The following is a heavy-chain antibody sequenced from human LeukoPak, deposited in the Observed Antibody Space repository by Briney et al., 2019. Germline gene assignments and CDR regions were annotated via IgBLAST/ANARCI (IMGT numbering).Heavy chain of an antibody. CDR2: IHYSGST. J-gene: IGHJ3*02. Sequence: SEALSLTCTVSGGSISSFYWSWIRQPPGKGLEWIGYIHYSGSTNYNTSLKSRVTISVDTSKNQFSLKLSSVTAADTAVYYCARDEGRGAFEIWGQGTMVTVSS. CDR1: GGSISSFY. CDR3: ARDEGRGAFEI. V-gene: IGHV4-59*01.